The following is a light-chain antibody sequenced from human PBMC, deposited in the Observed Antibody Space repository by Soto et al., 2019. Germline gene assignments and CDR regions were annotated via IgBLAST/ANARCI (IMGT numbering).Light chain of an antibody. J-gene: IGKJ3*01. CDR1: QSVRSSY. CDR3: QQYGSSPRFT. Sequence: EIVLTQSPGTLSLSPGERATLACRASQSVRSSYLAWYQQKPGQAPRLLIYGASTRATGIPDRFSGSVSGTDFTLTISRLEPEDFAVYYCQQYGSSPRFTFGPGTKVDIK. CDR2: GAS. V-gene: IGKV3-20*01.